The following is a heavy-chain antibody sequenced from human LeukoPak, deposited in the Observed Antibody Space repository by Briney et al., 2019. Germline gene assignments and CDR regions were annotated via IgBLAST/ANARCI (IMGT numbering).Heavy chain of an antibody. CDR2: IYHSGST. CDR3: ARVRIAVDEVYFDY. Sequence: SGTLSLTGAVSGGSISSSNWWSWVRQPPGKGLEWIGEIYHSGSTNYNPSLKSRVTISVDKSKNQFSLKLSSVTAADTAVYYCARVRIAVDEVYFDYWGQGTLVTVSS. V-gene: IGHV4-4*02. D-gene: IGHD6-19*01. J-gene: IGHJ4*02. CDR1: GGSISSSNW.